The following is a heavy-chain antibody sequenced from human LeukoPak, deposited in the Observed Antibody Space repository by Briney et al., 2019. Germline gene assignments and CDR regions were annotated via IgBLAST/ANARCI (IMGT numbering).Heavy chain of an antibody. CDR3: VRQKPDTLWAFDF. CDR2: IHESGST. J-gene: IGHJ3*01. V-gene: IGHV4-39*01. Sequence: SETLSLTCTASGGSISGSAHWWGWLRPPPGKGLEWLGSIHESGSTFYNPALKSRVTKSVDTSNNQFSLNLISVTAADTVVYFCVRQKPDTLWAFDFWGQGTMVTVSS. CDR1: GGSISGSAHW. D-gene: IGHD2-15*01.